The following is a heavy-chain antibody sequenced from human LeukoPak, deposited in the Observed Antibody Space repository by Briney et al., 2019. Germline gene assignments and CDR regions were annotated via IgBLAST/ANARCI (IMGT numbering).Heavy chain of an antibody. CDR1: GFTFSNYD. Sequence: GGSLRLSCAASGFTFSNYDMNWVRQAPGKGLEWVSRVSGGGATGSTYYADSVKGRFTISRDNSENMVYLQMNRLSGEDTAVYYCAKDGDLWSGYFHYFDFWGQGTLVTVSS. D-gene: IGHD3-3*01. CDR3: AKDGDLWSGYFHYFDF. V-gene: IGHV3-23*01. J-gene: IGHJ4*02. CDR2: VSGGGATGST.